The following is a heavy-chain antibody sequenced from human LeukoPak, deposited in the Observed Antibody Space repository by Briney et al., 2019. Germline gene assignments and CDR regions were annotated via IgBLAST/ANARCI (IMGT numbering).Heavy chain of an antibody. D-gene: IGHD3-3*01. Sequence: SETLSLTCTVSGGSISSYYWSWIRQPPGKGLEWIGYIYYSGRTNYNPSLKSRVTISVDTSKNQFSLKLSSVTAADTAVYYCAVGPYYDFWSGYYLDYWGQGTLVTVSS. CDR3: AVGPYYDFWSGYYLDY. J-gene: IGHJ4*02. V-gene: IGHV4-59*01. CDR1: GGSISSYY. CDR2: IYYSGRT.